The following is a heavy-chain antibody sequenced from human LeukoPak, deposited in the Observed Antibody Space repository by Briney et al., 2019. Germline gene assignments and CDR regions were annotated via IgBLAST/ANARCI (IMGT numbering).Heavy chain of an antibody. CDR1: GGSFSGYY. J-gene: IGHJ2*01. D-gene: IGHD4-17*01. V-gene: IGHV4-59*01. Sequence: SETLSLTCAVYGGSFSGYYWSWIRQPPGKGLEWIGYIYYSGSTNYNPSLKSRVTISVDTSKNQFSLKLSSVTAADTAVYYCARVGYGDYGRYWYFDLWGRGTLVTVSS. CDR2: IYYSGST. CDR3: ARVGYGDYGRYWYFDL.